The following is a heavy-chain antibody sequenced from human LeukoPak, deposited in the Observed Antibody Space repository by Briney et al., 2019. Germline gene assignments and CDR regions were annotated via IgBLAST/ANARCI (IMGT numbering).Heavy chain of an antibody. J-gene: IGHJ4*02. V-gene: IGHV4-59*01. CDR3: ARYDSSGYYGSDY. CDR2: YSGST. CDR1: GGSISSYY. Sequence: SETLSLTCTVSGGSISSYYWSWIRQPPGKGLEWIGYYSGSTNYNPSLKSRVTISVDTSKNQFSLKLSSVTAADTAVYYCARYDSSGYYGSDYWGQGTLVTVSS. D-gene: IGHD3-22*01.